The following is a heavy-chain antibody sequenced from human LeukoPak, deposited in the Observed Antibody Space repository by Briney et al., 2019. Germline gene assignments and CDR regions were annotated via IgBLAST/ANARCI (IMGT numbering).Heavy chain of an antibody. J-gene: IGHJ4*02. CDR2: INHSGST. Sequence: SETLSLTCAVYGGSFSGYCWSWIRQPPGKGLEWIGEINHSGSTNYNPSLKSRVTISVDTSKNQFSLKLSSVTAADTAVYYCARVSRLVVPAASAFDYWGQGTLVAVSS. V-gene: IGHV4-34*01. CDR3: ARVSRLVVPAASAFDY. D-gene: IGHD2-2*01. CDR1: GGSFSGYC.